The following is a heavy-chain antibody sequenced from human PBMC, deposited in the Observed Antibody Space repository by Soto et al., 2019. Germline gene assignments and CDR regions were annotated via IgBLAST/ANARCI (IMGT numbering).Heavy chain of an antibody. Sequence: QITLKESGPTLVNPTQTLTLTCTFSGFSLSTNGVGVGWIRQPPGKALEWVALIYWDDDKRYNPSLRSRLAITKDTSKNQVVLTRANMDPVDTATYFCAHRLTVNRGNWHYGAFDYWGQGILVTVSS. CDR2: IYWDDDK. CDR1: GFSLSTNGVG. V-gene: IGHV2-5*02. J-gene: IGHJ4*02. D-gene: IGHD1-20*01. CDR3: AHRLTVNRGNWHYGAFDY.